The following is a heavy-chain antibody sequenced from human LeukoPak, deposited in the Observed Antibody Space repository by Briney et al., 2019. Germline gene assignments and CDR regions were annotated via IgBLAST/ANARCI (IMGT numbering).Heavy chain of an antibody. CDR3: TTASSWYRYYFDY. V-gene: IGHV4-59*01. Sequence: SETLSLTCTVSGGSIRTSYWSWIRKSLGKGLEWIGYVYYTGNTNYNPSLESRVSISADTSKNQFSLNLSSVTAADTAVYYCTTASSWYRYYFDYWGQGALVTVSS. D-gene: IGHD6-19*01. CDR1: GGSIRTSY. J-gene: IGHJ4*02. CDR2: VYYTGNT.